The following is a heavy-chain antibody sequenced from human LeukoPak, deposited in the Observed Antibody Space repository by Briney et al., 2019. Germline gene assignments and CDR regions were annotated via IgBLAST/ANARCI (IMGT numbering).Heavy chain of an antibody. J-gene: IGHJ6*03. CDR1: GGSFSGYY. V-gene: IGHV4-34*01. D-gene: IGHD3-9*01. CDR3: ARTGYDILTGYRFYYYYMDV. Sequence: SETLSLTCAVYGGSFSGYYWSWIRQPPGKGLEWIGEINHSGSTNYNPSLMIRGTISVDTSKNQFSLKLSSVTAADTAVYYCARTGYDILTGYRFYYYYMDVWGKGTTVTVSS. CDR2: INHSGST.